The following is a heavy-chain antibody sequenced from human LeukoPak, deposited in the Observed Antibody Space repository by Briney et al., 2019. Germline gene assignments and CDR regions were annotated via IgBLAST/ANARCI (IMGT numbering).Heavy chain of an antibody. Sequence: PSETLSLTCAVYGGSFSGYYWRWIGQPPGKGLEWVGEINHSGSTNYNPSLKSRVTISVDTSKNQFSLKLSSVTAADTAVYYCARGRRQYHYYYYGMDVWGQGTTVTVSS. CDR2: INHSGST. CDR3: ARGRRQYHYYYYGMDV. CDR1: GGSFSGYY. V-gene: IGHV4-34*01. J-gene: IGHJ6*02. D-gene: IGHD2/OR15-2a*01.